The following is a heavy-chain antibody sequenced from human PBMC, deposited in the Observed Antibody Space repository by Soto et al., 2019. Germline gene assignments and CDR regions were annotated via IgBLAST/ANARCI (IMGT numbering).Heavy chain of an antibody. V-gene: IGHV1-3*01. CDR2: INAGNGNT. Sequence: VASVKVSCKASGYTFTSYAMHWVRQAPGQRLEWMGWINAGNGNTKYSQKFQGRVTITRDTSASTAYMELSSLRSEDTAVYYCARDGDIVVPYYYYGMDVWGQGTTVTVSS. CDR3: ARDGDIVVPYYYYGMDV. D-gene: IGHD2-15*01. J-gene: IGHJ6*02. CDR1: GYTFTSYA.